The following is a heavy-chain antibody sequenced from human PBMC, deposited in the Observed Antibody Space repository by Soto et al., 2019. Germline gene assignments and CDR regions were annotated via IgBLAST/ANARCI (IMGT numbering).Heavy chain of an antibody. CDR1: GGSIRNSNYY. D-gene: IGHD3-10*01. J-gene: IGHJ4*02. Sequence: QLQLQESGPGLVKPSETLSLTCTVSGGSIRNSNYYWGWIRQPPGKGLEWIGNVYYSGSTSYNPSLKSRVTISADTSENQFSLRLSSVTAADTAVYYCGRQRSYYASGSYLGSWGQGTLVTVSS. V-gene: IGHV4-39*01. CDR3: GRQRSYYASGSYLGS. CDR2: VYYSGST.